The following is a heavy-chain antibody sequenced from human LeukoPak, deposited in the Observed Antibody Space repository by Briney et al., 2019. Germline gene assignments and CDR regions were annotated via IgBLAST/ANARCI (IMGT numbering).Heavy chain of an antibody. D-gene: IGHD7-27*01. CDR3: ARDVGIKGAPYYFDY. Sequence: ASVKVSCKASGYTFTSYGISWVRQAPGQGLEWMGWISAYNGNTRDAQKFQGRVTMTTDTSTSTAYMELRSLRSDDTVVYYCARDVGIKGAPYYFDYWGQGTLVTVSS. V-gene: IGHV1-18*01. CDR1: GYTFTSYG. J-gene: IGHJ4*02. CDR2: ISAYNGNT.